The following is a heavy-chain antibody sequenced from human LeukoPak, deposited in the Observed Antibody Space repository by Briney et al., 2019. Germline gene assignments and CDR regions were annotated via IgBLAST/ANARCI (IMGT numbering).Heavy chain of an antibody. Sequence: GGSLRLSCAASGFTFSSYAMHWVRQAPGKGLEYVSAISSNGGSTYYADSVKGRFTISRDNSKNTLYLQMSSLRAEDTAVYYCIAARLVWFDPWGQGTLVTVSS. CDR3: IAARLVWFDP. CDR1: GFTFSSYA. V-gene: IGHV3-64D*06. CDR2: ISSNGGST. D-gene: IGHD6-6*01. J-gene: IGHJ5*02.